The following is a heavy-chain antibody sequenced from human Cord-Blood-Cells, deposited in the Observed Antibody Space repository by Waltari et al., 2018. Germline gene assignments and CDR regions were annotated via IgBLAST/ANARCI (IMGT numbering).Heavy chain of an antibody. CDR2: IYSGGST. J-gene: IGHJ3*02. D-gene: IGHD4-17*01. V-gene: IGHV3-53*01. CDR3: ARERTTVTTDAFDI. CDR1: GFTVGANY. Sequence: EVQLVEPGGGLIQPGGSLRLSCAAPGFTVGANYMTWGGRAPGKGREWVSVIYSGGSTYYADSVKGRFTISRDNSKNTLYLQMNSLRAEDTAVYYCARERTTVTTDAFDIWGQGTMVTVSS.